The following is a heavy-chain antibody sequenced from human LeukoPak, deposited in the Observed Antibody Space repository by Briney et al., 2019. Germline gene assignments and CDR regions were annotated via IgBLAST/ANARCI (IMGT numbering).Heavy chain of an antibody. CDR2: ISYDGSNK. CDR3: AREYGSGELDI. D-gene: IGHD3-10*01. Sequence: GGSLRLSCAASGFTFSSCAMHWVRQAPGKGLEWVAVISYDGSNKYYADSVKGRFTISRDNSKNTLYLQMNSLRAEDTAVYYCAREYGSGELDIWGQGTMVTVSS. CDR1: GFTFSSCA. V-gene: IGHV3-30*04. J-gene: IGHJ3*02.